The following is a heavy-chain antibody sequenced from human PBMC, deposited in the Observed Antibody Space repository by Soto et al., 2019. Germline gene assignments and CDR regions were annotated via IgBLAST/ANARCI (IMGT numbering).Heavy chain of an antibody. J-gene: IGHJ4*02. CDR3: ARYSNGGNAADFDF. Sequence: ASVKVSCKASGYIFTTYGITWVRQAPGQGLEWMGSISTNNGNTDHARPFQDRITMTADTSTNTAYMEVRSLRSDDTAVYYCARYSNGGNAADFDFWGQGPPVTVSS. CDR1: GYIFTTYG. D-gene: IGHD2-15*01. CDR2: ISTNNGNT. V-gene: IGHV1-18*01.